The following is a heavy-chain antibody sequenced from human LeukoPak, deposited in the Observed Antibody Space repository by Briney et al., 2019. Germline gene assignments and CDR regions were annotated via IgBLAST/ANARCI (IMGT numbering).Heavy chain of an antibody. CDR1: GYTFTSYG. J-gene: IGHJ4*02. CDR2: ISAYNGNT. Sequence: ASVKVSCKASGYTFTSYGISWVRQAPGQGLEWMGWISAYNGNTNYAQKLQGRVTMTTDTSTSTAYMELRSLRSDDTAVYYCARDAEKYCGGDCYTDYWGQGTLVTVSS. CDR3: ARDAEKYCGGDCYTDY. V-gene: IGHV1-18*01. D-gene: IGHD2-21*02.